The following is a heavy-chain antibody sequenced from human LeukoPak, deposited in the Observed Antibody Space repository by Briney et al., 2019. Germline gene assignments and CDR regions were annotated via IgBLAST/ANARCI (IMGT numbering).Heavy chain of an antibody. J-gene: IGHJ4*02. CDR3: ARDLDGYENSYPH. Sequence: PSETLSLTCTVSGGSISSGGYYWSWIRQHPGKGLEWIGYIYYSGSTYYNPSLKSRVTISVDTSKNQFSLKLSSVTAADTAVYYCARDLDGYENSYPHGAQGTLVTVSS. CDR1: GGSISSGGYY. V-gene: IGHV4-31*03. D-gene: IGHD5-12*01. CDR2: IYYSGST.